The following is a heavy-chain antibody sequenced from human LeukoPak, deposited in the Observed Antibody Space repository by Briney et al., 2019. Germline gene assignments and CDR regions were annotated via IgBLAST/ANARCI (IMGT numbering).Heavy chain of an antibody. CDR3: ARRGEAMDPFDY. V-gene: IGHV5-51*01. D-gene: IGHD5-18*01. J-gene: IGHJ4*02. Sequence: GESLKISCKDSGYSFTSYWIGWVRQMPGKGLEWKGIIYPGDSDTRYSPSFQGQVTISADKSINTAYLQWSSLKASDTAIHYCARRGEAMDPFDYWGQGTLVTVSS. CDR2: IYPGDSDT. CDR1: GYSFTSYW.